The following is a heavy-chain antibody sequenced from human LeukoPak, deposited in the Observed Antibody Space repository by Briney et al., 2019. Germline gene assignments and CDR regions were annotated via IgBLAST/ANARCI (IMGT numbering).Heavy chain of an antibody. CDR3: ARDPPTYYYDSSGRTFDY. D-gene: IGHD3-22*01. CDR2: INTYNGNT. V-gene: IGHV1-18*01. J-gene: IGHJ4*02. Sequence: ASVKVSCKASGYTFTSYGFSWVRQAPGQGLEWMGWINTYNGNTNYAQKLQGRVTMTTDTSTSTAYMELRSLRSDDTAVYYCARDPPTYYYDSSGRTFDYWGQGTLVTVSS. CDR1: GYTFTSYG.